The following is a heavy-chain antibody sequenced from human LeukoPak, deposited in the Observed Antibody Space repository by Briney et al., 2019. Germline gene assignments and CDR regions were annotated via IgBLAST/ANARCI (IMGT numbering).Heavy chain of an antibody. CDR3: ARYTDHYYFDY. CDR1: GYSFTSYW. Sequence: PGESLKISCKGSGYSFTSYWIGWVRQMPGKGLEWMGIIYPGDSDTRYGPSFQGQVTISADKSISTAYLQWSSLNTSDTAMYYCARYTDHYYFDYWGQGTLVTVSS. CDR2: IYPGDSDT. J-gene: IGHJ4*02. D-gene: IGHD1-1*01. V-gene: IGHV5-51*01.